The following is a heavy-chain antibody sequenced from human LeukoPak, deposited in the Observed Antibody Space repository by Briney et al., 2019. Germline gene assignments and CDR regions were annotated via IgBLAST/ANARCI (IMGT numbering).Heavy chain of an antibody. Sequence: SETLSLTCAVYGGAFSGYYWSWIRQPPGKGLEWIGEINHSGSTNYNPSLKSRVTISVDTSKNQFSLRLSSVTAADTAVYYCARAARYYYYYGMDVWGQGTAVTVSS. V-gene: IGHV4-34*01. CDR2: INHSGST. CDR1: GGAFSGYY. J-gene: IGHJ6*02. CDR3: ARAARYYYYYGMDV.